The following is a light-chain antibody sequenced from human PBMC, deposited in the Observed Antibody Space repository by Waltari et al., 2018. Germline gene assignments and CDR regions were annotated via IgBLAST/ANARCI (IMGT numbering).Light chain of an antibody. J-gene: IGKJ1*01. CDR2: DSS. CDR1: QSVSSR. CDR3: QQEDNWSWR. Sequence: EIVLTQSPATLSVSQGERATLSCRASQSVSSRLAWYQQKPGQPPRLLMYDSSKRAPGIPDRFRGSGSGTEFTLTISSLEPEDVALYFCQQEDNWSWRFGQGTKVEI. V-gene: IGKV3D-15*01.